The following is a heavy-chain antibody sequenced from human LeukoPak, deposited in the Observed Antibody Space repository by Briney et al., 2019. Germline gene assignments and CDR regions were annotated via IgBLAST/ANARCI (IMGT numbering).Heavy chain of an antibody. CDR3: ARAGAYYYDSSGYLRGAYYYYGMDV. Sequence: SQTLSLTCAVSGGSISSGGYSWSWIRQPPGKGLEWIGYIYHSGSTYYNPSLKSRVTISVDRSKNQFSLKLSSVTAADTAVYYCARAGAYYYDSSGYLRGAYYYYGMDVWGQGTTVTVSS. CDR1: GGSISSGGYS. J-gene: IGHJ6*02. V-gene: IGHV4-30-2*01. D-gene: IGHD3-22*01. CDR2: IYHSGST.